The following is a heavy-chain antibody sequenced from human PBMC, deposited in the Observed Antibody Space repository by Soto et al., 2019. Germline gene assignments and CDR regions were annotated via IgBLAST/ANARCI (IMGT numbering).Heavy chain of an antibody. Sequence: EVQLVESGGGLVKPGGSLRLSCAASGFTFSNAWMNWVRQAPGKGLEWVGRIKSKTDGGTTDYAAPVKGRFTISRDDSKNTLYLQMNSLKTEDTAVYYCWWTYYYYYGMDVWGQGTTVTVSS. CDR1: GFTFSNAW. J-gene: IGHJ6*02. V-gene: IGHV3-15*07. CDR3: WWTYYYYYGMDV. D-gene: IGHD2-15*01. CDR2: IKSKTDGGTT.